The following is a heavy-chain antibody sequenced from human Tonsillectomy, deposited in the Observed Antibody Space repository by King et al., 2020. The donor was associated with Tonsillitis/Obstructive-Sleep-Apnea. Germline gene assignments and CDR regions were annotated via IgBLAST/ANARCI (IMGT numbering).Heavy chain of an antibody. CDR3: ARDESGSYYDAFDI. D-gene: IGHD1-26*01. J-gene: IGHJ3*02. CDR2: ISAYNGNT. Sequence: VQLVESGAEVKKPGASVKVSCKASGYTFTNYGISWVRQAPGQGLEWMGWISAYNGNTNYAQKFQGRVTMTTDTSTSTAYMELRSLRSDDTAVYYCARDESGSYYDAFDIWGQGTMVTVSS. V-gene: IGHV1-18*01. CDR1: GYTFTNYG.